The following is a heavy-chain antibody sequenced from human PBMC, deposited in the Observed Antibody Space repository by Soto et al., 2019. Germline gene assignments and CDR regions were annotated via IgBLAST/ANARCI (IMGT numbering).Heavy chain of an antibody. D-gene: IGHD3-3*01. CDR1: GGTFSSYA. J-gene: IGHJ6*02. CDR3: ARNTRPFYDFWSGYYTGVHYYGMDV. Sequence: SVKVSCKASGGTFSSYAISWVRQAPGQGLEWMGGIIPIFGTANYAQKLQGRVTITADESTSTAYMELSSLRSEDTAVYYCARNTRPFYDFWSGYYTGVHYYGMDVWGQGTTVTVSS. V-gene: IGHV1-69*13. CDR2: IIPIFGTA.